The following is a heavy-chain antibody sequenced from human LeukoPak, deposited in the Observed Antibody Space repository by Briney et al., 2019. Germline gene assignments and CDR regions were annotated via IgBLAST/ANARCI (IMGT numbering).Heavy chain of an antibody. D-gene: IGHD2-21*02. CDR2: IWYDGSNK. CDR3: ARDRCGGDCYSGYFDY. J-gene: IGHJ4*02. CDR1: GFTFSSYG. V-gene: IGHV3-33*08. Sequence: GGSLRLSCATSGFTFSSYGMPWVRQAPGKGLEWVAVIWYDGSNKYYADSVKGRFTISRDNSKNTLYLQMNSLRAEDTAVYYCARDRCGGDCYSGYFDYWGQGTLVTVSS.